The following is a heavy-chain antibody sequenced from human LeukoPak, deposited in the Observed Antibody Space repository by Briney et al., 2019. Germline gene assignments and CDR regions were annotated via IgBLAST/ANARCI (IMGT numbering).Heavy chain of an antibody. CDR1: GYTFTGYY. V-gene: IGHV1-2*02. CDR3: ARGGAFYDSSGYPN. D-gene: IGHD3-22*01. J-gene: IGHJ4*02. Sequence: GASVKVSCKASGYTFTGYYMHWVRQAPGQGLEWMGWINPNSGGTNYAQKFQGRVTMTRDTFISTAYMELSRLRSDDTAVYYCARGGAFYDSSGYPNWGQGTLVTVSS. CDR2: INPNSGGT.